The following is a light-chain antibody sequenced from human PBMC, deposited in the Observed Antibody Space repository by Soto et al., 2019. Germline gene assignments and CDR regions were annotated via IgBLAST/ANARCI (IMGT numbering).Light chain of an antibody. CDR3: MQALQTPLT. J-gene: IGKJ4*01. CDR1: QSLLHSNGYNY. V-gene: IGKV2-28*01. Sequence: DIVMTQSPLSLPVTPGEPASISCRSSQSLLHSNGYNYLDWYLQKTGQSPQLLISLCSNRASGVPDRFSGSGSCTDFTLKISRVEAADVGVYYCMQALQTPLTFGGGTKVEIK. CDR2: LCS.